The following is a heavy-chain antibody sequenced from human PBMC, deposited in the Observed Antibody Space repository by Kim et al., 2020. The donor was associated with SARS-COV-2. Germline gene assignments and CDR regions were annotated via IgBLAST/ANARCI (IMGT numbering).Heavy chain of an antibody. V-gene: IGHV1-46*01. D-gene: IGHD1-26*01. CDR3: ARDLSRFVDLWGIVGASPLSNGMDV. CDR2: INPSGGST. Sequence: GKEKCKETGYTFTSYYMHWVRQAPGQGLEWMGIINPSGGSTSYAQKFQGRVTMTRDTSTSTVYMELSSLRSEDTAVYYCARDLSRFVDLWGIVGASPLSNGMDVWGQGTTVTVSS. CDR1: GYTFTSYY. J-gene: IGHJ6*02.